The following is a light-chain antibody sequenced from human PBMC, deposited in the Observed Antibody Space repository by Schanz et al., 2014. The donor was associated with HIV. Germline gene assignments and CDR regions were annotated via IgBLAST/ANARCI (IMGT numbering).Light chain of an antibody. J-gene: IGKJ3*01. Sequence: TQSPATLSVSPGERATLSCRASQSVRSNLAWYQQKPGQAPRLLIYGASTRATGIPARFSGSGSGTAFTLTISSLQSEDFAVYYCQQYNNWPLFTFGPGTKVDVK. V-gene: IGKV3-15*01. CDR2: GAS. CDR1: QSVRSN. CDR3: QQYNNWPLFT.